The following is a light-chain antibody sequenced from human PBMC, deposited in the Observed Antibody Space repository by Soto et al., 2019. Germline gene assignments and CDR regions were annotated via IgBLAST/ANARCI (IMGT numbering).Light chain of an antibody. CDR1: QSVSSSY. Sequence: EIVLTQSPGTLSLSPGERATLSCRASQSVSSSYLAWYQQKPGQAPRLLIYGASSRATVIPDRFSGSGSGTDFTLTISRLEPEDFAVYYCQLYGSSPMYTFGQGTKLEIK. CDR3: QLYGSSPMYT. J-gene: IGKJ2*01. CDR2: GAS. V-gene: IGKV3-20*01.